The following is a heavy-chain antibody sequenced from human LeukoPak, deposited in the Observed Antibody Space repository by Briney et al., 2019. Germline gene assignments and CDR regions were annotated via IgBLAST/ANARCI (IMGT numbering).Heavy chain of an antibody. CDR3: AKGSGYDARVYDY. J-gene: IGHJ4*02. CDR2: IKQDGSEK. CDR1: GFTFSSYW. V-gene: IGHV3-7*01. Sequence: GGSLRLSCAASGFTFSSYWKSWVRQAPGKGLEWVANIKQDGSEKYYVDSVKGRFTISRDNAKNSLYLQLNSLRAEDTAVYYCAKGSGYDARVYDYWGQGTLITVSS. D-gene: IGHD5-12*01.